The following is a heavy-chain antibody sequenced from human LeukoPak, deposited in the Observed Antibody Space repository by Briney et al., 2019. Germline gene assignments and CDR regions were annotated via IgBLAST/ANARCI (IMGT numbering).Heavy chain of an antibody. Sequence: RASVKVSCKASGGTFSSYTISWVRQAPGQGLEWMGRIIPILGIANYAQKFQGRVTITADKSTSTAYMELSSLRSEDTAVCYCARLADNWNDDFDYWGQGTLVTVSS. CDR1: GGTFSSYT. CDR2: IIPILGIA. D-gene: IGHD1-20*01. CDR3: ARLADNWNDDFDY. V-gene: IGHV1-69*02. J-gene: IGHJ4*02.